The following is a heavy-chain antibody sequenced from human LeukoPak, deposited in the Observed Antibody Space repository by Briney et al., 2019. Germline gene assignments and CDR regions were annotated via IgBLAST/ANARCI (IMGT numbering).Heavy chain of an antibody. V-gene: IGHV4-39*01. Sequence: SETLSLTCTVSGDFISTSKSYWGWIRQPPGKGLEWIGSIYYSGSTYYNPSLESRVTISVDTSKNQFSLKLSSVTAADTAVYYCARLYGYNFAVSRKYFDHWGQGTLITVSS. CDR2: IYYSGST. CDR1: GDFISTSKSY. J-gene: IGHJ4*02. D-gene: IGHD5-18*01. CDR3: ARLYGYNFAVSRKYFDH.